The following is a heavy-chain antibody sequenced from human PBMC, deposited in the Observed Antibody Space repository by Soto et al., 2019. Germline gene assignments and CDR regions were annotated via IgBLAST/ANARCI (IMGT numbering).Heavy chain of an antibody. CDR1: GGTFSSYA. Sequence: QVQLVQSGAEVKKPGSSVKVSCKASGGTFSSYAISWVRQAPGQGLEWMGGIIPIFGTANYAQKCQGRVTITADESTSTAYMELSSLKSEDTAVYYCSRSRVVTMIVVVLDYWCLARLVSVSS. CDR3: SRSRVVTMIVVVLDY. D-gene: IGHD3-22*01. J-gene: IGHJ4*02. V-gene: IGHV1-69*01. CDR2: IIPIFGTA.